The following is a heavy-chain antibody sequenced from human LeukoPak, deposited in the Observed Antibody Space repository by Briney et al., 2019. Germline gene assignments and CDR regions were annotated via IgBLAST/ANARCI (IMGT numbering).Heavy chain of an antibody. J-gene: IGHJ6*03. CDR2: IYYSGST. CDR1: GGSISSGDYY. CDR3: ARVAAAGSVLFYYYYYMDV. V-gene: IGHV4-30-4*08. D-gene: IGHD6-13*01. Sequence: ASQTLSLTCTVSGGSISSGDYYWSWIRQPPGKGLEWIGYIYYSGSTYYNPSLKSRVTISVDTSKNQFSLKLSSVTAADTAVYYCARVAAAGSVLFYYYYYMDVWGKGTTVTVSS.